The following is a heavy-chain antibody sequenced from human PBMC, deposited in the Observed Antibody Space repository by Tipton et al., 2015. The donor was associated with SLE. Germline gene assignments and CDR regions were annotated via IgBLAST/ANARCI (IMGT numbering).Heavy chain of an antibody. CDR3: ARDEYRYDATGYHLLGHFDF. CDR2: VYYTGNT. V-gene: IGHV4-38-2*02. CDR1: GYSISSGYY. Sequence: LRLSCSVTGYSISSGYYWGWIRQPPGKGLEWVGTVYYTGNTFYNPSLKSRVTISVDTSKNQFSLKLSSVTAADTAVYYCARDEYRYDATGYHLLGHFDFWGQGTLVTVSS. J-gene: IGHJ4*02. D-gene: IGHD3-22*01.